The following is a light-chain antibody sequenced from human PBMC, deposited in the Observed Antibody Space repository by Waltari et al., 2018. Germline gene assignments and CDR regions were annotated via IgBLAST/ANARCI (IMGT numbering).Light chain of an antibody. CDR3: QQSYSAPPGT. Sequence: EIQMTQSPSSLSASVGDRVTITCRASHSIMTYLIWYKQKPGKAPKLLIYTASTLQSGVPSRFSGSGSGTDFTLTISNLQPEDSATYYCQQSYSAPPGTFGQGTKVEIK. V-gene: IGKV1-39*01. CDR2: TAS. CDR1: HSIMTY. J-gene: IGKJ1*01.